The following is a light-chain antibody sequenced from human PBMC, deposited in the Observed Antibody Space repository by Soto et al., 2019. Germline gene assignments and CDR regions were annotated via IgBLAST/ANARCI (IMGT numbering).Light chain of an antibody. V-gene: IGKV1D-12*01. CDR1: QGVSTW. CDR2: TAS. CDR3: QKPTTFPLT. J-gene: IGKJ4*01. Sequence: DIQMTQSPSSVSASVGDRVTITCRASQGVSTWLAWYQQKPGKAPNLLIYTASSLQSGVPSRFSGSVYRTEFTLTISSLQPEGFANYYCQKPTTFPLTLGGGTKEEI.